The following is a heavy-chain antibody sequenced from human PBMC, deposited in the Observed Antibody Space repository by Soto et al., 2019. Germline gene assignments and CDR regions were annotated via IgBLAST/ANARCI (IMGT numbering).Heavy chain of an antibody. CDR3: VRTVLGYDSPHLNWFDP. D-gene: IGHD5-12*01. V-gene: IGHV4-31*03. J-gene: IGHJ5*02. CDR2: IYYSGST. CDR1: GASLRSGSSD. Sequence: SASLSLTCTVSGASLRSGSSDWRRIRQHPGTGLEWIGYIYYSGSTYYNPSLKSRVTISVDTSKNQFSLKLSSVTAVDTGVYSCVRTVLGYDSPHLNWFDPWGQGSL.